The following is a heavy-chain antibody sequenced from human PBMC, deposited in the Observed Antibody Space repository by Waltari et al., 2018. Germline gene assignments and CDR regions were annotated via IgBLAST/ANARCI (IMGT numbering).Heavy chain of an antibody. CDR2: VSGSGDNT. D-gene: IGHD2-8*02. CDR1: GFVFRSYA. CDR3: ARIELAPQMGQVDY. J-gene: IGHJ4*02. Sequence: VQLVESGGGMVQPGGSLRLSCEASGFVFRSYAMTWVRQAPGKGLEWVSSVSGSGDNTYYADSVKGRFTISRDNSKNTLFLVLNSLRAEDTAVYYCARIELAPQMGQVDYWGQGTLVTVTS. V-gene: IGHV3-23*04.